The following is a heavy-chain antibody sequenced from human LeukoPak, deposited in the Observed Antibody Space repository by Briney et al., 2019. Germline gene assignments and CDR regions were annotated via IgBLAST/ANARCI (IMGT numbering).Heavy chain of an antibody. V-gene: IGHV3-20*04. J-gene: IGHJ4*02. Sequence: GGSLRLSCAASGFTFDDYGMSWVRHAPGKGLEWVSGINLIGGSPVYADSVKGRFTISRENAKNSMYLQMNRLRAEDTALYYCARDISWSGSGSYYNRVFYYWGQGTVVPVTA. CDR3: ARDISWSGSGSYYNRVFYY. D-gene: IGHD3-10*01. CDR1: GFTFDDYG. CDR2: INLIGGSP.